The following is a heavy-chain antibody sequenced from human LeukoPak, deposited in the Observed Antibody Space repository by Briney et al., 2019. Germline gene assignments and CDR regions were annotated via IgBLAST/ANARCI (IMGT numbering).Heavy chain of an antibody. CDR3: ASEIEGATSEFDY. Sequence: SETLSLTCAVSAYSISSGYYWGWIRQPPGKGLEWIGSIYHSGSTYYNPSLKSRVTISVDTSKNQFSLKLSSVTAADTAVYYCASEIEGATSEFDYWGQGTLVTVSS. D-gene: IGHD1-26*01. V-gene: IGHV4-38-2*01. CDR2: IYHSGST. CDR1: AYSISSGYY. J-gene: IGHJ4*02.